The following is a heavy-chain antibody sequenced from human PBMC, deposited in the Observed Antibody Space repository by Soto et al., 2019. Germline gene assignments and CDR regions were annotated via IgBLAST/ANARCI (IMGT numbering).Heavy chain of an antibody. CDR1: GYTFTSYA. CDR2: INAGNGNT. V-gene: IGHV1-3*01. J-gene: IGHJ6*02. D-gene: IGHD2-15*01. CDR3: ARVWCSGGSCTHPYYYYYGMDV. Sequence: ASVKVSCKASGYTFTSYAMHWVRQAPGQWLEWMGWINAGNGNTKYSQKFQGRVTITRDTSASTAYMELSSLRSEDTAVYYCARVWCSGGSCTHPYYYYYGMDVWGQGTTVTVSS.